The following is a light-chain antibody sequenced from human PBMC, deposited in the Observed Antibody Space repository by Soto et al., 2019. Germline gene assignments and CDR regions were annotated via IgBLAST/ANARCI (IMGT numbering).Light chain of an antibody. V-gene: IGKV3-15*01. CDR2: GAS. CDR3: QQYNTYGYVWT. Sequence: TQSPATLSVSPGDRATLSCRASQSVSRNLAWYQQKPGRAPRLLIYGASTRATGVPARFSGSGSGTEFTLSISSLQSEDFATYYCQQYNTYGYVWTFGQGTKVEIK. CDR1: QSVSRN. J-gene: IGKJ1*01.